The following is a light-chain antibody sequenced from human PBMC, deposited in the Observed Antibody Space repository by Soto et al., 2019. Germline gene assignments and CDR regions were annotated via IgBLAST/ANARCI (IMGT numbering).Light chain of an antibody. CDR2: DAS. CDR1: QSVSRY. V-gene: IGKV3-11*01. J-gene: IGKJ1*01. Sequence: EIVLTQSPATLSLSPGERATLSCRASQSVSRYLAWYQQKRGQAPRLLIYDASTRATGIPARFSGSGSGTEFTLTISSLQSEDFAVYYCQQRQSWPRTFGQGTKVDIK. CDR3: QQRQSWPRT.